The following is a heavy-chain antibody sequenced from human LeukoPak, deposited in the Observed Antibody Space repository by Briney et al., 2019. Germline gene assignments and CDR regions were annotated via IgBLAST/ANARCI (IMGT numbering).Heavy chain of an antibody. CDR2: LSGSGGST. V-gene: IGHV3-23*01. D-gene: IGHD2-15*01. CDR1: GFTFSSYA. Sequence: QTGGSLRLSCAASGFTFSSYAMSWVRQAPGKGLEWVSALSGSGGSTYYADSVKGRFTISRENSKNTLYLQMNSLRAEDTAVYYCAKGGEVVSATRVDYWGQGTLVSVSS. CDR3: AKGGEVVSATRVDY. J-gene: IGHJ4*02.